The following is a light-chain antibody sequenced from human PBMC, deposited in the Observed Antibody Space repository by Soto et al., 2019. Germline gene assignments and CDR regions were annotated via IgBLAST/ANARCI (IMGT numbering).Light chain of an antibody. CDR2: GAF. V-gene: IGKV3D-15*01. CDR3: QQYNNWPPKT. J-gene: IGKJ1*01. CDR1: QSVSNN. Sequence: EIVLTQSPGTLSLSPVERATLSCMASQSVSNNYLAWYQQKPGQAPRLLIYGAFNRATGIPARFSGSGSGTEFTLTISSLQSEDFAVYYCQQYNNWPPKTFGQGTKVDIK.